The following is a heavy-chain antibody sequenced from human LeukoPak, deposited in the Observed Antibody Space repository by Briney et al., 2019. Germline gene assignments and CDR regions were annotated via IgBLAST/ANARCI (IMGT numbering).Heavy chain of an antibody. V-gene: IGHV3-53*01. CDR2: IYSGGST. Sequence: GGSLRLSCAASGFTVSSNYMSWVRQAPGKGLEWVSVIYSGGSTYYADSVKGRFTISRDNSKNTLYLQMNSLRAEDTAVYYRARGHLVTNYYYYGMDVWGQGTTVTVSS. J-gene: IGHJ6*02. CDR1: GFTVSSNY. D-gene: IGHD4-11*01. CDR3: ARGHLVTNYYYYGMDV.